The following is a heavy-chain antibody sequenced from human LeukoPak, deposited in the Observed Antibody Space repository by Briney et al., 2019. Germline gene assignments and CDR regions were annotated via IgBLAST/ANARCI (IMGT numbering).Heavy chain of an antibody. J-gene: IGHJ6*03. CDR3: ARERGRYCSSTSCYLGHMDV. CDR2: IYHSGST. CDR1: GYSISSGYY. D-gene: IGHD2-2*01. Sequence: SETLSLTCTVSGYSISSGYYWGWIRQPPGKGLEWIGSIYHSGSTYYNPSLKSRVTISVDTSKNQFSLKLSSVTAADTAVYYCARERGRYCSSTSCYLGHMDVWGKGTTVTVSS. V-gene: IGHV4-38-2*02.